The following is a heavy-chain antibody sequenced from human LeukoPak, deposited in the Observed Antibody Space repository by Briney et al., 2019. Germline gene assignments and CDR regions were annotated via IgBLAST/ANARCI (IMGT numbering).Heavy chain of an antibody. V-gene: IGHV1-46*04. Sequence: ASVKVSCKASGYTFTSYYLHWVRQAPGQGLEWMGIINPSGGGISYAQKLQGRVTMTSDTSTSTVYMELSSLRSEDTAVYFCARVSTQDPIYYGAGRYDYWGQGNLVTVSS. CDR3: ARVSTQDPIYYGAGRYDY. CDR2: INPSGGGI. J-gene: IGHJ4*01. CDR1: GYTFTSYY. D-gene: IGHD3-10*01.